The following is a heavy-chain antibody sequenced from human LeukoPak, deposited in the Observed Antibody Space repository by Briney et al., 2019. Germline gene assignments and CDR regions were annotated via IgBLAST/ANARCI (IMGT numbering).Heavy chain of an antibody. Sequence: ASMKVSCKSSGYTFTSYYMHRVPQAPGQGLEWMGIINPSGGSTSYAQKFQGRVTMTRDTYTSTLYMELRSLRSEDTAVYYCARGGYYYDSSGYYFGFDYWGQGTLVTVSS. CDR2: INPSGGST. J-gene: IGHJ4*02. D-gene: IGHD3-22*01. CDR3: ARGGYYYDSSGYYFGFDY. CDR1: GYTFTSYY. V-gene: IGHV1-46*01.